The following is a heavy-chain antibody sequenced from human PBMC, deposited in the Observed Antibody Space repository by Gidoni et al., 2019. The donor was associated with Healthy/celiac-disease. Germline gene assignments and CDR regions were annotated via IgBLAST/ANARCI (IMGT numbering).Heavy chain of an antibody. CDR2: ISGSGGST. D-gene: IGHD6-19*01. Sequence: EVQLLESGGGLVQPGGSLRLSCAASGFTFSSYAMSWVRQAPGKGLEWVSAISGSGGSTYYADSVKGRFTISRDNSKNTLYLQMNSMRAEDTAVYYCAKMGQQWPYYGMDVWGQGTTVTVSS. CDR3: AKMGQQWPYYGMDV. J-gene: IGHJ6*02. V-gene: IGHV3-23*01. CDR1: GFTFSSYA.